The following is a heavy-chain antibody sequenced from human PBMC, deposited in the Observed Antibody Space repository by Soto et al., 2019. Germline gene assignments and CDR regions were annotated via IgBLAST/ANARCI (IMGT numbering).Heavy chain of an antibody. CDR3: VRGRSYSVYDF. J-gene: IGHJ4*02. V-gene: IGHV4-4*07. Sequence: SETLSLTCTVSGGSISGHSWIWIRQPAGRGLEWIGHIYPSGSTSYNPSLRSRVTMSLDTSKNQIFLNLTFVTAADTAVFYCVRGRSYSVYDFWGPGTLVTVS. CDR1: GGSISGHS. CDR2: IYPSGST. D-gene: IGHD5-12*01.